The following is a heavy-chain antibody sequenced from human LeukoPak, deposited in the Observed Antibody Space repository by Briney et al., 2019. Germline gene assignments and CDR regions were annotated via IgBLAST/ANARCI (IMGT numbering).Heavy chain of an antibody. CDR2: INPNSGGT. CDR1: GGTFSSYA. Sequence: ASVKVSCKASGGTFSSYAISWVRQAPGQGLEWMGWINPNSGGTNYAQKFQGWVTMTRDTSISTAYMELSRLRSDDTAVYYCARAGGQQLADGNWFDPWGQGTLVTVSS. J-gene: IGHJ5*02. CDR3: ARAGGQQLADGNWFDP. D-gene: IGHD6-13*01. V-gene: IGHV1-2*04.